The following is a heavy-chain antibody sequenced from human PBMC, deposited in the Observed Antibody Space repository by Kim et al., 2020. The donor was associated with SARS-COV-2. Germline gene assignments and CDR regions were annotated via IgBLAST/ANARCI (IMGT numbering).Heavy chain of an antibody. Sequence: ASVKVSCKASGYTFTSYYMHWVRQAPGQGLEWMGIINPSGGSTSYAQKFQGRVTMTRDTSTSTVYMELSSLRSEDTAVYYCARVTMEVGATYDFDYWGQGTLVTVSS. V-gene: IGHV1-46*01. D-gene: IGHD1-26*01. CDR3: ARVTMEVGATYDFDY. J-gene: IGHJ4*02. CDR1: GYTFTSYY. CDR2: INPSGGST.